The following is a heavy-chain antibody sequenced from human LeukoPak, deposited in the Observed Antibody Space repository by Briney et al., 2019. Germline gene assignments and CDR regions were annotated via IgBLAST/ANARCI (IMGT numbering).Heavy chain of an antibody. CDR2: IKQDGSEK. D-gene: IGHD3-10*01. J-gene: IGHJ4*02. CDR1: GFTLSSYW. CDR3: ARTWLDYFDY. V-gene: IGHV3-7*01. Sequence: GGSRRLSWAASGFTLSSYWMSWVRQAQGKGLEWVANIKQDGSEKYYVDSVKGRFTISRDNAKNSLYLQMNSLRAEDTAVYYCARTWLDYFDYWGQGTLVTVSS.